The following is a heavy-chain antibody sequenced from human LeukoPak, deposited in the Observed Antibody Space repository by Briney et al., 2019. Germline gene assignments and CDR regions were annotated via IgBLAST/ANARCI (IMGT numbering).Heavy chain of an antibody. Sequence: ASVKVSCKASGYTFTDYYMNWVRQAPGQGLEWMGWINPNSGDTNSTQNLQGRITMYRDTSISTAYMELSRLRSDDTAVYYCAISTYYYDSSGPSFDYWGQGTLVTVSS. J-gene: IGHJ4*02. CDR1: GYTFTDYY. CDR3: AISTYYYDSSGPSFDY. CDR2: INPNSGDT. D-gene: IGHD3-22*01. V-gene: IGHV1-2*02.